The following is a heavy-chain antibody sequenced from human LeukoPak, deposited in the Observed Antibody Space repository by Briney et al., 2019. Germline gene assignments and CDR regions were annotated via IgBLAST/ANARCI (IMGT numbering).Heavy chain of an antibody. Sequence: GASVTVSCKASGGTFSSYAISWVRQAPGQGLEWMGGIIPIFGTANYAQKFQGRVTITADESTSTAYMELSSLRSEDTAVYYCARDGDCSGGSCLGWFDPWGQGTLVTVSS. CDR3: ARDGDCSGGSCLGWFDP. D-gene: IGHD2-15*01. J-gene: IGHJ5*02. V-gene: IGHV1-69*13. CDR2: IIPIFGTA. CDR1: GGTFSSYA.